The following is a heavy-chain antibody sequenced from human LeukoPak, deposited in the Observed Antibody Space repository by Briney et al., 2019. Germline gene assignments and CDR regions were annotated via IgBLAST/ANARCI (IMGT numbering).Heavy chain of an antibody. Sequence: GASVKVSCKASVYTFVTYGISWVRQAPGQGLEWMGWINPHTGDTKNAQKFHDRVTMTADPFTDTAYMEWRSLRSDDTAVYYCARDDLDFVSWGEGTLVTVS. CDR1: VYTFVTYG. CDR2: INPHTGDT. CDR3: ARDDLDFVS. D-gene: IGHD3/OR15-3a*01. J-gene: IGHJ4*02. V-gene: IGHV1-18*01.